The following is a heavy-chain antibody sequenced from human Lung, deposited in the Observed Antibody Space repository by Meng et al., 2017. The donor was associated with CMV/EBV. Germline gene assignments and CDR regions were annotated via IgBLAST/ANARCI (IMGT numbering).Heavy chain of an antibody. J-gene: IGHJ1*01. V-gene: IGHV4-4*07. CDR1: GGYISSYY. CDR2: IYTSGST. CDR3: ARGSRDEAFQH. D-gene: IGHD5-24*01. Sequence: QAQVWDSGPVLCKPSATLSLPCSVSGGYISSYYWSWIRQPAGKGLEWIGRIYTSGSTNYNPSLKSRVTMSVDTSKNQFSLKLSSVTAADTAVYYCARGSRDEAFQHWGQGTLVTVSS.